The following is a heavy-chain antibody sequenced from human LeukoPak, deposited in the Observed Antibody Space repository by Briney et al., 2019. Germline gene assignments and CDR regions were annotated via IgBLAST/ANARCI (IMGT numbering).Heavy chain of an antibody. J-gene: IGHJ6*03. CDR3: ARALKGVRRRLGGTTTFEDYYYMDV. Sequence: PGRSLRLSCAASGLTFDDYAMHWVRQAPGKGLEWVSGISWNSGSIGYVDSVKGRFTISRDNTKNSLYLQMNSLRAEDTAVYYCARALKGVRRRLGGTTTFEDYYYMDVWGKGTTVTISS. V-gene: IGHV3-9*01. CDR1: GLTFDDYA. D-gene: IGHD1-26*01. CDR2: ISWNSGSI.